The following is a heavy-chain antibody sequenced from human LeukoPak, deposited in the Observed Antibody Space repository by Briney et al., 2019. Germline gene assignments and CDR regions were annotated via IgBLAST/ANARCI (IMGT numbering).Heavy chain of an antibody. Sequence: RASETLSLTCTVSGYSISSGYYWGWIRQPPGKGLEWIGSMYHSGTTNYNPSLKSRVTISVDTSKNQFSVRLTSVTATDTGVYYCARFSVSQAWFDPWGQGTLVTVSS. CDR2: MYHSGTT. CDR3: ARFSVSQAWFDP. D-gene: IGHD2-8*01. J-gene: IGHJ5*02. CDR1: GYSISSGYY. V-gene: IGHV4-38-2*02.